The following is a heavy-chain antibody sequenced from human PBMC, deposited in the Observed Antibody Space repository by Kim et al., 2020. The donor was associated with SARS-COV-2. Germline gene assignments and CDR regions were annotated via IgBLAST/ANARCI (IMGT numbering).Heavy chain of an antibody. CDR3: ARIGIFLEGLASHKPRIAAAGSWGRDY. CDR2: INWNGGST. D-gene: IGHD6-13*01. J-gene: IGHJ4*02. V-gene: IGHV3-20*01. CDR1: GFTFDDYG. Sequence: GGSLRLSCAASGFTFDDYGMSWVRQAPGKGLEWVSGINWNGGSTGYADSVKGRFTISRDNAKNSLYLQMNSLRAEDTALYHCARIGIFLEGLASHKPRIAAAGSWGRDYWGQGTLVTVSS.